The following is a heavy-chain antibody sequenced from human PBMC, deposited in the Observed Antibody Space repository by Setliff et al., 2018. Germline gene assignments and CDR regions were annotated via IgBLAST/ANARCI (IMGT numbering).Heavy chain of an antibody. Sequence: ASVKVSCKASGETFTRYSIHWVRQAPGQGLEWMGWISTYTANTKYAQRFQGRVTITTDESTSTAYMEMSSLRSEDTAVYYCARERGDIVSTTSYYYYMDVWGKGTTVTVSS. CDR3: ARERGDIVSTTSYYYYMDV. J-gene: IGHJ6*03. D-gene: IGHD5-12*01. CDR2: ISTYTANT. CDR1: GETFTRYS. V-gene: IGHV1-18*01.